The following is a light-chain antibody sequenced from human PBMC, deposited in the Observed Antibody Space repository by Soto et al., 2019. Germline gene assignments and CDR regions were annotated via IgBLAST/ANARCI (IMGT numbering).Light chain of an antibody. J-gene: IGKJ4*01. Sequence: EIVLTQSPGTLSLSPGERATLSCRASQSVSSKYLAWYQQKPGQAPRLLIYGASSRATGIPDRFSGSGSGTDFTLTINRLEPEDLTVYYCQQDGGSPPLTFGGGTKVEIK. CDR2: GAS. CDR3: QQDGGSPPLT. V-gene: IGKV3-20*01. CDR1: QSVSSKY.